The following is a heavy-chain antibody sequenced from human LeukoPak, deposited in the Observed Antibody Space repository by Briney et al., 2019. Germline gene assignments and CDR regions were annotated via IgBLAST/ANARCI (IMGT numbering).Heavy chain of an antibody. CDR3: ARDGSGRSLQY. V-gene: IGHV4-59*01. CDR1: GGSISSYY. Sequence: SETLSLTCTVSGGSISSYYWSWIRQPPGKGLEWIGYIYYSGSTNYNPSLKSRVTISLDTPKNQFSLNLGSVTAADTAVYYCARDGSGRSLQYWGQGTLVTVSS. D-gene: IGHD3-10*01. J-gene: IGHJ4*02. CDR2: IYYSGST.